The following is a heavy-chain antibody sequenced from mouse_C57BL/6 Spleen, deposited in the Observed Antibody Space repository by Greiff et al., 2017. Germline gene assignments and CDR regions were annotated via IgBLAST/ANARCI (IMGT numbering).Heavy chain of an antibody. Sequence: QVQLQQSGPELVKPGASVKISCKASGYAFSSSWMNWVKQRPGKGLEWIGRIYPGDGDTNYNGKFKGKATLTADKSSSTAYMQLSSLTSEDSAVYFCARIHDGYYYFDYWGKGTTLTVSS. CDR1: GYAFSSSW. CDR2: IYPGDGDT. J-gene: IGHJ2*01. D-gene: IGHD2-3*01. CDR3: ARIHDGYYYFDY. V-gene: IGHV1-82*01.